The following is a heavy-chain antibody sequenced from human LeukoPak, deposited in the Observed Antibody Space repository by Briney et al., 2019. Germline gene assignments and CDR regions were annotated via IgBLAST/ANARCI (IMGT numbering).Heavy chain of an antibody. V-gene: IGHV1-8*01. CDR3: ARGRRGYGAYYFDY. D-gene: IGHD4-17*01. Sequence: ASVKVSCKASGYTFTSYDINWVRQATGQGLEWMGWMNPNRGNTGYAQKFQGRVTMTRNTSISTAYMELSSLRSEDTAVYYCARGRRGYGAYYFDYWGQGTLVTVSS. CDR1: GYTFTSYD. J-gene: IGHJ4*02. CDR2: MNPNRGNT.